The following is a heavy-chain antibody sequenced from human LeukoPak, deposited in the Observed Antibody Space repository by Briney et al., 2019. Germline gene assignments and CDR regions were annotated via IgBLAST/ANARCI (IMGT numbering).Heavy chain of an antibody. Sequence: SETLSLTCAVSGCSISSGGYSWSWMPQPPGKGRVGIGYIYHSGSTYYNPSLKSRVTISVDRSKNQFSLKLSSVTAADTAVYYCARGDSLVNHFDYWGQGTLVTVSS. V-gene: IGHV4-30-2*01. D-gene: IGHD1-14*01. CDR1: GCSISSGGYS. CDR3: ARGDSLVNHFDY. CDR2: IYHSGST. J-gene: IGHJ4*02.